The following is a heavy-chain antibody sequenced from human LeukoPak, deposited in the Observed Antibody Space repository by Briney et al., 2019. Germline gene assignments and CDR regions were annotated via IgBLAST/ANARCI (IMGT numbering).Heavy chain of an antibody. Sequence: PGGSLRLSCAASGFTFNAYAMHWVRQAPGKGPEWVAFVWYDGTNQYYADSVKGRFTISRDNSKNTVFLKMISLEAEATATYYCARDLETYSYGYIYGFWGQGTLVTVSS. V-gene: IGHV3-30*04. D-gene: IGHD5-18*01. CDR1: GFTFNAYA. J-gene: IGHJ4*02. CDR3: ARDLETYSYGYIYGF. CDR2: VWYDGTNQ.